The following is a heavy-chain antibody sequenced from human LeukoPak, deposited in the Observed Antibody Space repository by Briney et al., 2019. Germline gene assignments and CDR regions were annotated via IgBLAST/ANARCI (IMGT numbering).Heavy chain of an antibody. Sequence: PSETLSLTCGVYGGSFSGYYWSWIRQPPGKGLEWIGEINHSGSTNYNPSLKSRVTISVDTSKNQFSLKLSSVTAADTAVYYCARLPTVLPRRAARYFDYWGQGTLVTVSS. J-gene: IGHJ4*02. D-gene: IGHD4-17*01. CDR1: GGSFSGYY. CDR2: INHSGST. CDR3: ARLPTVLPRRAARYFDY. V-gene: IGHV4-34*01.